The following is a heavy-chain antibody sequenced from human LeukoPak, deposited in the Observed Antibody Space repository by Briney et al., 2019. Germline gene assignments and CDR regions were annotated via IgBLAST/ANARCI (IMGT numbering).Heavy chain of an antibody. Sequence: GGSLRLSCAASGFTFSRYAMGWVRQGPGEGLEWVAGITDNGLATNYADSVKGRFTIYRDDSRSTVDLQMNSLRAEDTALYYCARDGLWGWAQYDYWGQGTLVTVSS. CDR1: GFTFSRYA. CDR3: ARDGLWGWAQYDY. V-gene: IGHV3-23*01. D-gene: IGHD2-21*01. J-gene: IGHJ4*02. CDR2: ITDNGLAT.